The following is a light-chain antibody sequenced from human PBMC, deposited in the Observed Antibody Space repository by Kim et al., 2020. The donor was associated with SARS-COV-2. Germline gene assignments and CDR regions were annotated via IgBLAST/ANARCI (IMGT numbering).Light chain of an antibody. CDR2: DAS. CDR1: QGISNN. CDR3: QHRSSWPLI. V-gene: IGKV3-11*01. Sequence: SPGERRTLSFRASQGISNNVAWHQHNRGQAPRLLIYDASKRATGIPARFSGGGSGTDFTLTISSLEPEDFAVYYCQHRSSWPLIFGGGTKVDIK. J-gene: IGKJ4*01.